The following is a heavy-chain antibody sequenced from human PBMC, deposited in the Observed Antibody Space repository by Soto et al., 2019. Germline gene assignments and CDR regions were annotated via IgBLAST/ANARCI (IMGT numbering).Heavy chain of an antibody. D-gene: IGHD3-10*01. CDR2: INTDSNYI. V-gene: IGHV3-21*01. Sequence: EVQLVASGGGLVKPGESLRLSCAPSGFTFSIYSMNWVRQAPGKGLEWVSSINTDSNYIYYADSVKGRFTICRDNAKYSLFLQMNSLRAEDTAVYYCARNVPGASSPFEYWGQGTLVTVSS. CDR1: GFTFSIYS. CDR3: ARNVPGASSPFEY. J-gene: IGHJ4*02.